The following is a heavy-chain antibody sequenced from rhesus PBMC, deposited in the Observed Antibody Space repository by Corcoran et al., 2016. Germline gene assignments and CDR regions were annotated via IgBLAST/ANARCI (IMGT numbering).Heavy chain of an antibody. CDR1: VYSFTSYW. CDR2: IDPSDSDT. V-gene: IGHV5-20*02. D-gene: IGHD5-36*01. Sequence: EVQLVQSGAEVKRPGESLKISCKTSVYSFTSYWISWVRQMPGKGLEWMGAIDPSDSDTRYSPSFQGQVTISADKSISTAYLQWSSLKASDTATYYCALDGKRSYGFDYWGQGVLVTVSS. J-gene: IGHJ4*01. CDR3: ALDGKRSYGFDY.